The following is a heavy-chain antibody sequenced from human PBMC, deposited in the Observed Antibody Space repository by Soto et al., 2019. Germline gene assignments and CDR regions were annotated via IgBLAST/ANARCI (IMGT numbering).Heavy chain of an antibody. CDR3: AHAYGGRSLY. CDR1: GFSLTTDRVG. D-gene: IGHD1-26*01. CDR2: IYWDDSK. V-gene: IGHV2-5*02. J-gene: IGHJ4*02. Sequence: QITLKESGPTLVKPTQTLTLTCTFSGFSLTTDRVGVGWIRQPPGEALEWLAVIYWDDSKTYRPSLESRLTITKATSKNQVALTMTNMYSLDTATYYCAHAYGGRSLYGGQGTLVTVSS.